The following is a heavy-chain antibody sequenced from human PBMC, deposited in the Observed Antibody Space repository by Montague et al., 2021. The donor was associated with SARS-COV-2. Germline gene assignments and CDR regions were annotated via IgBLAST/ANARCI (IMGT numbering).Heavy chain of an antibody. CDR3: ARQSSRLWGIAVAGAFDY. V-gene: IGHV4-39*01. J-gene: IGHJ4*02. CDR1: GGSISSSSYY. Sequence: SETLSLTCTVSGGSISSSSYYWGWIRQPPGKGLEWIGSIYYSGSTYYNPSLKSRVTISVDTSKNQFSLKLSSVTAADTAVYYCARQSSRLWGIAVAGAFDYWGQGTLVTASS. CDR2: IYYSGST. D-gene: IGHD6-19*01.